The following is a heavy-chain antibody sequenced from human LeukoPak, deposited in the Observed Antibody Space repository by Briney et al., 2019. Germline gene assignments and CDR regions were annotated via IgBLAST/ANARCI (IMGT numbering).Heavy chain of an antibody. V-gene: IGHV4-59*01. CDR3: ARTHEPQEVGATDYYYMDV. Sequence: SETLSLTCTVSGGSISSYYWSWIRQPPGEGLEWIGYIYYSGSTNYNASLKSRVTISVDTSKDQFSLKLRSDDTAVYYCARTHEPQEVGATDYYYMDVWGKGTTVTVSS. CDR2: IYYSGST. D-gene: IGHD1-26*01. J-gene: IGHJ6*03. CDR1: GGSISSYY.